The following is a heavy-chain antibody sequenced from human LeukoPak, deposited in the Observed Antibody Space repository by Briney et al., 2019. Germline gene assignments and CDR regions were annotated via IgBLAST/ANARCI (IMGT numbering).Heavy chain of an antibody. CDR1: GFTFSTYA. J-gene: IGHJ4*02. V-gene: IGHV3-23*01. Sequence: GGSLRLSCAASGFTFSTYAVNWVRQAPGKGLEWVSTISGSGDSTYYADSVKGRFTISRDNSKNTLYLQMNSLRAEDTAVYYCAVEMATIFDYWGQGTLVTVSS. CDR3: AVEMATIFDY. CDR2: ISGSGDST. D-gene: IGHD5-24*01.